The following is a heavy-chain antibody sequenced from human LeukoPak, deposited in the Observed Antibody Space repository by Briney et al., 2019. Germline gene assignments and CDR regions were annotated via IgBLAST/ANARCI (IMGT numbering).Heavy chain of an antibody. D-gene: IGHD2-21*02. CDR3: ARGISTAASTFDP. J-gene: IGHJ5*02. CDR1: GFTFSSYG. CDR2: VRYDGSNK. V-gene: IGHV3-30*02. Sequence: GGSLRLSCAASGFTFSSYGMHWVRQAPGKGLEWVAFVRYDGSNKYYADSVKGRFTISRDNSKNTVFLQMNSLRVEDTAVYYCARGISTAASTFDPWGPGTLVTVSS.